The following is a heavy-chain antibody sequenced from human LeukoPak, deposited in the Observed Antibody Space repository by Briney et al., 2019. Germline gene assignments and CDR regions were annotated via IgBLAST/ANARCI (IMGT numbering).Heavy chain of an antibody. J-gene: IGHJ6*03. D-gene: IGHD6-6*01. Sequence: RASETLSLTCTVSGGSISSYYWSWIRQPAGKGLEWIGRIYTSGSTNYNPSLKSRVTMSVDTSKNQFSLKLSSVTAADTAVYYCARGPRDRSIAARIRYYYYYYMDVWGKGTTFTVSS. V-gene: IGHV4-4*07. CDR2: IYTSGST. CDR3: ARGPRDRSIAARIRYYYYYYMDV. CDR1: GGSISSYY.